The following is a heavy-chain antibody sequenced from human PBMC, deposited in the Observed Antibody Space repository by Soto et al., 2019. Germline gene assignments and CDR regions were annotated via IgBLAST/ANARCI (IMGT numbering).Heavy chain of an antibody. D-gene: IGHD2-15*01. Sequence: GGSLRLSCVASGFSFSDYSMTWVRQGPDRGLEWVATLTRTGTTFYADSVKGRFTISRDNSRSTLALQMYSLRAEDTARYYCAKRATTVPTPGNYFDCWGQGTLVTVSS. J-gene: IGHJ4*02. V-gene: IGHV3-23*01. CDR1: GFSFSDYS. CDR2: LTRTGTT. CDR3: AKRATTVPTPGNYFDC.